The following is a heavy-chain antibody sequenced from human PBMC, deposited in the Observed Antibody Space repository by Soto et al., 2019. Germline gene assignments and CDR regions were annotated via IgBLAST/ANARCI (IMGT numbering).Heavy chain of an antibody. V-gene: IGHV4-59*08. D-gene: IGHD3-16*01. J-gene: IGHJ4*02. Sequence: PSDTLALTCTVSDASIISYYWSWIRQPPGKGLEWIGYIYSSGSTNYNPSLKSRVTISVDTSKNQFSLNLSSVSAADTAVYYCARRWGDYLVYWGQATLGTVSS. CDR1: DASIISYY. CDR3: ARRWGDYLVY. CDR2: IYSSGST.